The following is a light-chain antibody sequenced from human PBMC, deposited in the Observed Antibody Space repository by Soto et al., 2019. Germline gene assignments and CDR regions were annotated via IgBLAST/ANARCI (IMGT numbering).Light chain of an antibody. J-gene: IGLJ1*01. CDR3: SSYTASSTPWV. V-gene: IGLV2-14*01. Sequence: QSALTQPASVSGSPGQSITLPCTGTSSDVGGYNFVSWYQQNPGKAPKLMIYDVSNRPSGASNRFSGSKSGNTASLTISGLQAEDEADYYCSSYTASSTPWVFGTGTKVTVL. CDR2: DVS. CDR1: SSDVGGYNF.